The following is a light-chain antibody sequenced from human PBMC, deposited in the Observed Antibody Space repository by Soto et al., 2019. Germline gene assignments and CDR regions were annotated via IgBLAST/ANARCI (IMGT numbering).Light chain of an antibody. V-gene: IGLV7-46*01. CDR1: TGAVTSGHY. CDR3: LLAYGGSYV. CDR2: DTS. Sequence: QTVVTQEPSLSVSPGGTVTLTCGSSTGAVTSGHYPYWFQQKPGQAPRTLIYDTSDKHSWTPARFSGSLLGGKAALTLSGAQPEDEAEYYCLLAYGGSYVFGAGTKLTVL. J-gene: IGLJ1*01.